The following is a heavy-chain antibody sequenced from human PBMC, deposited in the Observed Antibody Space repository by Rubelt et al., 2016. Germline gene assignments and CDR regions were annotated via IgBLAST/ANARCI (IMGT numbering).Heavy chain of an antibody. CDR2: ISWNSGSI. CDR3: ARDEVGALDY. Sequence: EVQLLESGGGLVQPGGSLRLSCAASGFTFDDYAMHWVRQAPGKGLEWVSGISWNSGSIGYAVSVKGPFTISRDNSKNTLYRKMSSLRAEDTAVYYCARDEVGALDYWGQGTLVTVSS. CDR1: GFTFDDYA. D-gene: IGHD1-26*01. J-gene: IGHJ4*02. V-gene: IGHV3-9*01.